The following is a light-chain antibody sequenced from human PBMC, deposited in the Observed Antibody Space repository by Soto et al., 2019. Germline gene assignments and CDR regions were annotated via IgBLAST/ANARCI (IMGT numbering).Light chain of an antibody. CDR2: LDSDGSH. V-gene: IGLV4-69*01. CDR1: SGHSSYA. Sequence: QLVLTQSPSASASLGASVKLTCALSSGHSSYAIAWHQLQPEKGPRSLMKLDSDGSHTKGDGIPDRFSGSSSGAERYLTSSSLQSEDEADYYCQTGGTGFQVFGGGTKVTVL. J-gene: IGLJ3*02. CDR3: QTGGTGFQV.